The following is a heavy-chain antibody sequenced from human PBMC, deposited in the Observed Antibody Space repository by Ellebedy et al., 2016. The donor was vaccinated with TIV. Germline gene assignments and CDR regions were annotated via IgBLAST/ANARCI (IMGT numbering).Heavy chain of an antibody. CDR2: ISADGATN. V-gene: IGHV3-30*18. CDR3: AKIVYTNRPGSYYYYGMDV. Sequence: PGGSLRLSCAASGFTFSDYALHWARQAPGKGLEWVAVISADGATNYHAASVEGRFTIARDNSQNTLYLQMNSLRHEDTAVYFCAKIVYTNRPGSYYYYGMDVWGQGTTVTVSS. CDR1: GFTFSDYA. D-gene: IGHD3-10*01. J-gene: IGHJ6*02.